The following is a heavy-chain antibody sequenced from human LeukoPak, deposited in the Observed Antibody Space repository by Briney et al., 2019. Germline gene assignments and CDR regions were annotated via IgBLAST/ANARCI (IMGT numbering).Heavy chain of an antibody. CDR1: GGSISNSSYY. J-gene: IGHJ4*02. Sequence: SETLSLTCTVSGGSISNSSYYWGWIRQPPGKGLEWIGSIYCSGSTYYNPSLKSRVTISVDTSKNQSSLKLSSVTAADTAVYYCARLGWTIFGYYFDYWGQGTLVTVSS. V-gene: IGHV4-39*01. CDR2: IYCSGST. CDR3: ARLGWTIFGYYFDY. D-gene: IGHD3-3*01.